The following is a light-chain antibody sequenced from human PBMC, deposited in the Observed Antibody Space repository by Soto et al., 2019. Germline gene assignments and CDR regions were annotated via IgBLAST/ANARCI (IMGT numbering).Light chain of an antibody. Sequence: NFMLTQPHSVSESPGKTVTISCTRSSGSIANDYVQWYQQRPGSAPLTVIYEDNQRPPGVPDRFSGSIDSSSNSASLIISGLKTEDEADYYCQSYDSRSRWVFGGGTKLTVL. J-gene: IGLJ3*02. CDR2: EDN. CDR1: SGSIANDY. V-gene: IGLV6-57*04. CDR3: QSYDSRSRWV.